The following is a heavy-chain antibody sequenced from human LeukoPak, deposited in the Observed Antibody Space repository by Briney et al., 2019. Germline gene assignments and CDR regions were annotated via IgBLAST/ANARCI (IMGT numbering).Heavy chain of an antibody. V-gene: IGHV3-15*01. D-gene: IGHD2-8*02. CDR1: AFNFNRAW. Sequence: GGSLRLSCAASAFNFNRAWMSWVRQAPGKGLEWVGRIKSRLDGETIEYAAPVKDRFIISRDDSKNTLYLQMNSLKTEDTAFYYCTAEYWGSLKYWGQGTLVTVSS. CDR2: IKSRLDGETI. J-gene: IGHJ4*02. CDR3: TAEYWGSLKY.